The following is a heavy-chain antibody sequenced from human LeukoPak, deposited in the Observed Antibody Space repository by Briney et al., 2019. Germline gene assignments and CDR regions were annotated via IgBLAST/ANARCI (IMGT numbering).Heavy chain of an antibody. CDR1: GGSISSHY. CDR2: IYYSGST. J-gene: IGHJ2*01. V-gene: IGHV4-59*11. CDR3: ARGGSTVVVNWYFDL. Sequence: SETLSLTCTVSGGSISSHYWSWIRQPPGKGLEWIGYIYYSGSTNYNPSLKSRVTISVDRSKNQFSLKLSSVTAADTAVYYCARGGSTVVVNWYFDLWGRGTLVTVSS. D-gene: IGHD2-15*01.